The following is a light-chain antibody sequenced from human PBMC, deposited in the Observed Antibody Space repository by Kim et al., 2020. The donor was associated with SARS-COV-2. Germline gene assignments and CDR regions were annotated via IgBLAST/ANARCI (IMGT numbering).Light chain of an antibody. CDR1: QNIRSG. V-gene: IGKV1D-16*01. Sequence: SASIGDRVTITCRASQNIRSGLAWFQQKSEKAPKSLIYDVSTLQSGVPSRFSGSGSGTEFTLTISSLQPKDFATYHCQQYASYPYTFGPGTKLEIK. CDR3: QQYASYPYT. J-gene: IGKJ2*01. CDR2: DVS.